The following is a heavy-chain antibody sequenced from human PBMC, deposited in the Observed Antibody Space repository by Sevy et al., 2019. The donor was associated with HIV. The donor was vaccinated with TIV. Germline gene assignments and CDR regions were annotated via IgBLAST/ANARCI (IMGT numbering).Heavy chain of an antibody. Sequence: ASVKVSCKASGGTFSSYAISWVRQAPGQGLEWMGGIIPIFGTANYAQKFQGRVTITAEESTSTAYMELSSLSSEDTAVYYCARGPDYSNPVRYWGQGTLVTVSS. CDR1: GGTFSSYA. CDR3: ARGPDYSNPVRY. J-gene: IGHJ4*02. CDR2: IIPIFGTA. D-gene: IGHD4-4*01. V-gene: IGHV1-69*13.